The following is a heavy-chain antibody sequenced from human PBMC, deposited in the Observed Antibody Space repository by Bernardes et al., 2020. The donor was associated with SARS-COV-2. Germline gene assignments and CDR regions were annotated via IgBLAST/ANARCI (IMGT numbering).Heavy chain of an antibody. V-gene: IGHV4-31*03. CDR1: GGSISSGGYY. J-gene: IGHJ6*02. CDR3: ARPGGIAARQYYRMDV. CDR2: IYYSGST. Sequence: SETLSLTCTVSGGSISSGGYYWSWIRQHPGKGLEWIGYIYYSGSTYYNPSLKSRVTISVDTSKNQFSLRLSSVTAADTAVYYCARPGGIAARQYYRMDVWGQGTTVTVSS. D-gene: IGHD6-6*01.